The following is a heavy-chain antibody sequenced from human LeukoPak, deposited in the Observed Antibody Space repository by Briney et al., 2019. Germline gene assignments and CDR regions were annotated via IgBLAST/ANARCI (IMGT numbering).Heavy chain of an antibody. CDR2: ISWNSGSI. CDR1: GFTFGDYA. Sequence: GGSLRLSCAASGFTFGDYAMRWVRQAPGKGLEWVSGISWNSGSIAYADSVKGRFTISRDNAKNSLYLQMNSLRAEDTAVYYCARDLSVGSKPDLGFDYWGQGTLVTVSS. CDR3: ARDLSVGSKPDLGFDY. D-gene: IGHD1-26*01. V-gene: IGHV3-9*01. J-gene: IGHJ4*02.